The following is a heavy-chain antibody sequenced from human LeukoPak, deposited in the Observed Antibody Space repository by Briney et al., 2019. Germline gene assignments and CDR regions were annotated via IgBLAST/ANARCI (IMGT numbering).Heavy chain of an antibody. D-gene: IGHD2-21*01. Sequence: SGGSLRLSCAASGFTFSSYAMSWVRQAPGKGLEWVSAISGSGGSTYYADSVKGRFTISRDNSKNTLYLQMNSLRAEDTAVYYCAKGHNYCYYYGMDVWGQGTTVTVSS. J-gene: IGHJ6*02. CDR1: GFTFSSYA. CDR2: ISGSGGST. CDR3: AKGHNYCYYYGMDV. V-gene: IGHV3-23*01.